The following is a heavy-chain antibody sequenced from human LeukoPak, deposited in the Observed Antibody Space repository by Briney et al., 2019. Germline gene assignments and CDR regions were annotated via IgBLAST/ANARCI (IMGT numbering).Heavy chain of an antibody. CDR2: ISGSGGST. V-gene: IGHV3-23*01. D-gene: IGHD6-19*01. CDR1: GFTFSSYA. J-gene: IGHJ6*02. Sequence: GGSLRLSCAASGFTFSSYAMSWVRQAPGKGLEWVSAISGSGGSTYYADSVKGRFTISRDNSKNTLYLQMNSLRAEDTAVYYCARDKDSSGWYGGYYGMDVWGQGTTVTVSS. CDR3: ARDKDSSGWYGGYYGMDV.